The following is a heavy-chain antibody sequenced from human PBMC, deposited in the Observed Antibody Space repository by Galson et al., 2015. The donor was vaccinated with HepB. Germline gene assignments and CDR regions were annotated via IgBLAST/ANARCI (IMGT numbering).Heavy chain of an antibody. Sequence: SLRLSCAASGFTFDDYAMHWVRQAPGKGLEWVSGISWNSGSIGYADSVKGRFTISRDNAKNSLYLQMNGLRAEDTALYYCAKDKRWYPYGEIDYWGQGTLVTVSS. CDR3: AKDKRWYPYGEIDY. CDR2: ISWNSGSI. D-gene: IGHD4-23*01. CDR1: GFTFDDYA. V-gene: IGHV3-9*01. J-gene: IGHJ4*02.